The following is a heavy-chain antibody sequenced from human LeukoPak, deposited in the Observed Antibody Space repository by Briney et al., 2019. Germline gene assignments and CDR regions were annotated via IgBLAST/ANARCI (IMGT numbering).Heavy chain of an antibody. D-gene: IGHD6-13*01. CDR1: GDSVSSNSAA. Sequence: SQTLSLTCAISGDSVSSNSAAWNWIRQSPSRGLEWLGRTYYRSKWYNDYAVSVKSRITINPDTSKNQFSLQLNSVTPEDTAVYYCARDSQLIMGVPAIAAAGTGFDYWGQGTLVTVSS. J-gene: IGHJ4*02. CDR2: TYYRSKWYN. V-gene: IGHV6-1*01. CDR3: ARDSQLIMGVPAIAAAGTGFDY.